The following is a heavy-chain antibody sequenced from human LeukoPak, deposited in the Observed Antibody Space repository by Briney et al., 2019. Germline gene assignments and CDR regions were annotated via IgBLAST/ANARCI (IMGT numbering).Heavy chain of an antibody. D-gene: IGHD3-3*01. V-gene: IGHV3-48*01. J-gene: IGHJ5*02. CDR3: ARALASTFWSGYYPRHSNPNWFDP. CDR2: ISSSSSTI. Sequence: GGSLRLSCAASGFTFSSYSMNWVRQAPGKGLEWVSYISSSSSTIYYADSVKGRFTISRDNAKNSLYLQMNSLRAEDTAVYYCARALASTFWSGYYPRHSNPNWFDPWGQGTLVTVSS. CDR1: GFTFSSYS.